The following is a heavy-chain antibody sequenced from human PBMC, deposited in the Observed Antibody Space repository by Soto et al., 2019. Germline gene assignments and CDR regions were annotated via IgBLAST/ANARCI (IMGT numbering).Heavy chain of an antibody. Sequence: QVQLQESGPGLVKPSQTLSLTCTFSGGSISSGGYYWSWIPPHPGKGLEWIAYIDYSGSTYYNPSLKTRVTLSVDSSTNPFFPTLTSVTAADSAVNYCARRIVATIYAVAYWGQGTLVTVSS. D-gene: IGHD5-12*01. V-gene: IGHV4-31*03. J-gene: IGHJ4*02. CDR1: GGSISSGGYY. CDR2: IDYSGST. CDR3: ARRIVATIYAVAY.